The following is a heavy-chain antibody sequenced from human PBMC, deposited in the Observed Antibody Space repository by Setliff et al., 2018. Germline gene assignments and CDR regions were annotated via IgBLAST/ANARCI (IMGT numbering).Heavy chain of an antibody. CDR2: IGHTGSI. D-gene: IGHD2-21*02. Sequence: PSETLSLTCTLSGYYISSGYIWGWIRQPPGKGLEWVGNIGHTGSINYNPSLKSRLTISRDTSKNQVSLKLNSVTATDTAVYYCARDLGHGGDSDYWGQGILVTVSS. J-gene: IGHJ4*02. V-gene: IGHV4-38-2*02. CDR1: GYYISSGYI. CDR3: ARDLGHGGDSDY.